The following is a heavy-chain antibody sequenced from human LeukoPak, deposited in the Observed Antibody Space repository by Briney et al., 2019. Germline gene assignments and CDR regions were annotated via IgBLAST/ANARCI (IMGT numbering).Heavy chain of an antibody. V-gene: IGHV7-4-1*02. CDR3: ARDRSPRPFSYGGYAWFDP. Sequence: ASVKVSCKASGYTFTSYAMNWVRQAPGQGLEWMGWINTNTGNPTYAQGFTGRFVFSLDTSVSTAYLQISSLKAEDTAVYYCARDRSPRPFSYGGYAWFDPWGQGTLVTVSS. J-gene: IGHJ5*02. CDR2: INTNTGNP. D-gene: IGHD5-12*01. CDR1: GYTFTSYA.